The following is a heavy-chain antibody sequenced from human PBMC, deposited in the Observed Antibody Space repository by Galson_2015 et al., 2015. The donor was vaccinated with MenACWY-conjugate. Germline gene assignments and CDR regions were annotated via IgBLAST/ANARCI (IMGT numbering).Heavy chain of an antibody. CDR2: ISGVIGTT. CDR3: AKADKQTCYGATCYYFDS. Sequence: SLRLSCAASGFTFSTYAISWVRRAPGKGLEWVSTISGVIGTTYQADSVKGRFTISRDDSKNTLYLQMHNLRAEDTALYICAKADKQTCYGATCYYFDSRGQGTLVTVSS. V-gene: IGHV3-23*01. D-gene: IGHD4/OR15-4a*01. J-gene: IGHJ4*02. CDR1: GFTFSTYA.